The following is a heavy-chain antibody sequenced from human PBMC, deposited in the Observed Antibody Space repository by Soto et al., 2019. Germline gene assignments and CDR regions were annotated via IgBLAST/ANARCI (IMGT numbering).Heavy chain of an antibody. CDR3: AREYDFWSGRFDY. J-gene: IGHJ4*02. CDR1: GGTFSSYT. CDR2: IIPILGIA. D-gene: IGHD3-3*01. Sequence: ASVKVSCKASGGTFSSYTISWVRQAPGQGLEWMGRIIPILGIANYAQKFQGRVTITADKSTSTAYMELSSLRSEDTAVYYCAREYDFWSGRFDYWGQGTLVTVSS. V-gene: IGHV1-69*04.